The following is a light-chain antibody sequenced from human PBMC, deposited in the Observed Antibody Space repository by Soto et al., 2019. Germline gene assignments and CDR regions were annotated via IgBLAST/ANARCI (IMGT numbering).Light chain of an antibody. J-gene: IGKJ1*01. Sequence: EIVMTQSPPTLSVSPGERAALSCRASQSISSNLAWYQKKPGQAPRLLIYGASTRATGIPARFSGSGSGTEFTLTISSLQSEDFAVYYCHQYGSSPQTFGQGTKVDIK. CDR3: HQYGSSPQT. CDR2: GAS. V-gene: IGKV3D-15*01. CDR1: QSISSN.